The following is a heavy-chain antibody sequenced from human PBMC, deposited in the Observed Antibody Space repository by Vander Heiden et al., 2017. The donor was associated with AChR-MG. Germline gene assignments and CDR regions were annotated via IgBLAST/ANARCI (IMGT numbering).Heavy chain of an antibody. J-gene: IGHJ2*01. CDR1: GDSVSSNSAG. V-gene: IGHV6-1*01. D-gene: IGHD6-19*01. CDR3: ARVQEGSGWYFDL. CDR2: TYYRSKWYN. Sequence: QVQLQQSGPGLVKPSQTLPLTCAISGDSVSSNSAGWNWNRQSPSRGLEWLGRTYYRSKWYNDYAVSVKSRITISSDTSKNQFSLHLNSVTPEDTAVYYCARVQEGSGWYFDLWGRGTLVTVSS.